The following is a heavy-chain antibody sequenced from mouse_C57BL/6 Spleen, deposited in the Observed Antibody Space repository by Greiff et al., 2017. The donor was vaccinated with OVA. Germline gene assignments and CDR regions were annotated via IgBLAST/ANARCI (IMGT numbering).Heavy chain of an antibody. D-gene: IGHD2-13*01. J-gene: IGHJ4*01. CDR1: GYTFTSYW. Sequence: QVQLKQPGAELVRPGSSVKLSCKASGYTFTSYWMDWVKQRPGQGLEWIVNIYPSDSETHYNQKFKDKATLTVDKSSSTAYMQLSSLTSEDSAVYYCARGDDSYDMDYWGQGTSVTVSS. CDR2: IYPSDSET. CDR3: ARGDDSYDMDY. V-gene: IGHV1-61*01.